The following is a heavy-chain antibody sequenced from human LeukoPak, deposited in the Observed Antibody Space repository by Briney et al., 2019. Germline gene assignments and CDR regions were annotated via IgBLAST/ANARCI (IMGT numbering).Heavy chain of an antibody. Sequence: GGSLRLSCAASGFTFSSYGMHWVRQAPGKGLEWVAFIRYDGSNKYYADSVRGRFTISRDNSKNTLYLQINSLRAEDTAVYYCARAVEYYKILTGYAQYYFDYWGQGTLVTVSS. CDR2: IRYDGSNK. CDR3: ARAVEYYKILTGYAQYYFDY. V-gene: IGHV3-30*02. J-gene: IGHJ4*02. D-gene: IGHD3-9*01. CDR1: GFTFSSYG.